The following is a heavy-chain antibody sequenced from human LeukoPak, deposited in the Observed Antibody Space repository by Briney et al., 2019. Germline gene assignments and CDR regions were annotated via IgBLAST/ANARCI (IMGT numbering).Heavy chain of an antibody. J-gene: IGHJ4*02. CDR3: AKDSDYYDSSGYFPHFDY. Sequence: PGGSLRLSCAASGFTFSSYAMSWVRQAPGKGLEWVSAISGSGGSTYYADSVKGRFTISRDNSKNTLYLQMNSLRAEDTAVYYCAKDSDYYDSSGYFPHFDYWGQGTLVTVSS. CDR1: GFTFSSYA. CDR2: ISGSGGST. D-gene: IGHD3-22*01. V-gene: IGHV3-23*01.